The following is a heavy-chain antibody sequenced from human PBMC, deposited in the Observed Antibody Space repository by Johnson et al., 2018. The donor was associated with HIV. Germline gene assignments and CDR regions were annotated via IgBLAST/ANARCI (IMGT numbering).Heavy chain of an antibody. V-gene: IGHV3-43D*03. CDR2: ISWDGGST. CDR3: AKQLAGHDAFDI. CDR1: GFSFDDYA. J-gene: IGHJ3*02. Sequence: VQLVESGGGLVQPGRSLRLSCAASGFSFDDYAMHWVRQVPGKGLEWVSLISWDGGSTYYADSVKGRFTISRDNSKNTLYLQMNSLRAEDTAVYYCAKQLAGHDAFDIWGQGTMVTVSS. D-gene: IGHD6-6*01.